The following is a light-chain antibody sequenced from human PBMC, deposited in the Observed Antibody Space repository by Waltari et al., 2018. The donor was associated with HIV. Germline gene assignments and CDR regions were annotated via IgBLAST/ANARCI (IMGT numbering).Light chain of an antibody. V-gene: IGLV2-18*02. Sequence: QSALPLPPSVSGSPGQSVPISCPGSSSDVGSYQRLSRYQQPHGPAPKLRIYEVSNGPPGGPDRFSGSKSGNTASLIISGIQAEDEADYYCSSYTSSNLVFGGGTKLTVL. CDR3: SSYTSSNLV. J-gene: IGLJ2*01. CDR2: EVS. CDR1: SSDVGSYQR.